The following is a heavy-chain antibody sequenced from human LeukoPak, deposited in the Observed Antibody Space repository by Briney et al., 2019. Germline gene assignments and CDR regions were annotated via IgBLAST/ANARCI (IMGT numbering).Heavy chain of an antibody. V-gene: IGHV1-69*05. CDR1: GGTFSSYA. CDR2: IIPIFGTA. Sequence: ASVKVSCKASGGTFSSYAISWVRQAPGQGLEWMGGIIPIFGTANYAQKFQGRVTMTRNTSVNTAYMELSSLRSEDTAIYYCARTSPRYYGSRMDVWGQGTTVTVSS. CDR3: ARTSPRYYGSRMDV. D-gene: IGHD3-10*01. J-gene: IGHJ6*02.